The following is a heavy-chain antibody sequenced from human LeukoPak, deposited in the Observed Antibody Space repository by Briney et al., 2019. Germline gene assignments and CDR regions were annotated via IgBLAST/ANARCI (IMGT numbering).Heavy chain of an antibody. D-gene: IGHD3-22*01. Sequence: ASVKVSCKASGGTFSSYAISWVRQAPGQGLEWMGGIIPIFGTANYAQKFQGRVTNTTDESTSTAYMELSSLRSEDTAVYYCARDRYYDSSGYHISEYYFDYWGQGTLVTVSS. CDR3: ARDRYYDSSGYHISEYYFDY. V-gene: IGHV1-69*05. CDR2: IIPIFGTA. J-gene: IGHJ4*02. CDR1: GGTFSSYA.